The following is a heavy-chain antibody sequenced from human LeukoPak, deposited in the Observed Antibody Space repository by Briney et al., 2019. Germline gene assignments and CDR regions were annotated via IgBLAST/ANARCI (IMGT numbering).Heavy chain of an antibody. CDR1: GFTVSSYW. CDR3: ARVWFGELYDY. D-gene: IGHD3-10*01. J-gene: IGHJ4*02. Sequence: GGSLRPSCAASGFTVSSYWMSWVRQAPGIGLEWVANIKQDGSEKYYVDSVKGRFTISRDNAKNSLYLQMNSLRAEDTAVYYCARVWFGELYDYWGQGTLVTVSS. V-gene: IGHV3-7*05. CDR2: IKQDGSEK.